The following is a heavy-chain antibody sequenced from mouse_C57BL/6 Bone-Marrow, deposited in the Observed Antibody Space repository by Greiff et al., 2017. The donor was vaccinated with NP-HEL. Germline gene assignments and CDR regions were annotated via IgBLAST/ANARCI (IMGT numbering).Heavy chain of an antibody. CDR1: GYTFTSYG. CDR2: IYPRSGNT. D-gene: IGHD1-1*01. J-gene: IGHJ2*01. CDR3: ARLVYYYGSRFFDY. Sequence: VQRVESGAELARPGASVKLSCKASGYTFTSYGISWVKQRTGQGLEWIGEIYPRSGNTYYNEKFKGKATLTADKSSSTAYMELRSLTAEDSAVYYCARLVYYYGSRFFDYWGQGTTLTVSS. V-gene: IGHV1-81*01.